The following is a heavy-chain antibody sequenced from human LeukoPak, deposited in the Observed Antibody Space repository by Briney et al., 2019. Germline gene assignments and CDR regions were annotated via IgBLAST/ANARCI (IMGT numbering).Heavy chain of an antibody. CDR2: INHSGST. CDR1: GGSFSGYY. D-gene: IGHD3-22*01. CDR3: ARYHYYDSSGYYP. Sequence: SETLSLTCAVYGGSFSGYYWSWIRQPPGKGLEWIGEINHSGSTNYNPSLKSRVTISVDTSKNQFSLKLSSVTAADTAVYYCARYHYYDSSGYYPWGQGTQVTVSS. J-gene: IGHJ5*02. V-gene: IGHV4-34*01.